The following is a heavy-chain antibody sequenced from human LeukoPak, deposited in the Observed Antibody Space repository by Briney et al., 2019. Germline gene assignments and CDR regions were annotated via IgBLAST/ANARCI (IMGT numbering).Heavy chain of an antibody. J-gene: IGHJ4*02. D-gene: IGHD3-3*01. V-gene: IGHV4-4*02. CDR1: GGSISSSNW. Sequence: PSGTLSLTCAVSGGSISSSNWWSWVRQPPRKGLEWIGEIYHSGSTNYNPSLKSRVTISVDTSKNQFSLKLSSVTAADTAVYYCARDTGDFWSGYLNWGQGTLVTVSS. CDR3: ARDTGDFWSGYLN. CDR2: IYHSGST.